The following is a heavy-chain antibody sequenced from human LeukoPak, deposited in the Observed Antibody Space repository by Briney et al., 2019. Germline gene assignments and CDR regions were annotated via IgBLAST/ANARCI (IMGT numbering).Heavy chain of an antibody. CDR3: AKGPYTSGSYYGQDY. Sequence: GGSLRLSCAASGFTFSSCGMTWVRQAPGKGLEWVSVISASGDITYYADSVKGRFTISRDNSKNTLYLQMNSLRAEDKAVYYCAKGPYTSGSYYGQDYWGQGTLVTVSS. CDR1: GFTFSSCG. V-gene: IGHV3-23*01. D-gene: IGHD3-10*01. CDR2: ISASGDIT. J-gene: IGHJ4*02.